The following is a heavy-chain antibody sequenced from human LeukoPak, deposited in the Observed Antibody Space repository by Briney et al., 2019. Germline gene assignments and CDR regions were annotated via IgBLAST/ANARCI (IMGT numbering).Heavy chain of an antibody. CDR2: IIPIFGTA. CDR1: GGTFSSYA. V-gene: IGHV1-69*06. Sequence: ASVKVSCKASGGTFSSYAISWVRQAPGQGLEWMGGIIPIFGTANYAQKFQGRVTITADKSTSTAYMELSSLRSEDTAVYYCAVEFRTHMITFGGVIPHNWFDPWGQGTLVTVSS. CDR3: AVEFRTHMITFGGVIPHNWFDP. D-gene: IGHD3-16*01. J-gene: IGHJ5*02.